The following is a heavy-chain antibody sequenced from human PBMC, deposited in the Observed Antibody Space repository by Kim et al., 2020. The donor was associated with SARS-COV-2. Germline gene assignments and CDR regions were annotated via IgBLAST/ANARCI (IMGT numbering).Heavy chain of an antibody. CDR2: IVVGSGNT. J-gene: IGHJ3*02. CDR3: AAAKTYYDFWSGYDAFDI. CDR1: GFTFTSSA. D-gene: IGHD3-3*01. Sequence: SVKVSCKASGFTFTSSAMQWVRQARGQRLEWIGWIVVGSGNTNYAQKFQERVTITRDMSTSTAYMELSSLRSEDTAVYYCAAAKTYYDFWSGYDAFDIWGQGTMVTVSS. V-gene: IGHV1-58*02.